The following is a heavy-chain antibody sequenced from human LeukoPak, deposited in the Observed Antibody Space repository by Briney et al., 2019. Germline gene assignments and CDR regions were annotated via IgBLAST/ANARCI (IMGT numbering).Heavy chain of an antibody. CDR2: IYYSGST. CDR3: ARESLYGDYSYFDY. Sequence: SETLSLTCTVSGGSISSYYWSWIRQPPGRGLEWIGYIYYSGSTNYNPSLKSRVTISVDTSKNQFSLKLSSVTAADTAVYYCARESLYGDYSYFDYWGQGTLVTVSS. D-gene: IGHD4-17*01. CDR1: GGSISSYY. V-gene: IGHV4-59*01. J-gene: IGHJ4*02.